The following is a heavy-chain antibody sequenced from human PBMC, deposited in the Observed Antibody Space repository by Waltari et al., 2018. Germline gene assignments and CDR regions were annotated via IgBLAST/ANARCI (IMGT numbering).Heavy chain of an antibody. CDR2: IRGSGGST. CDR1: GFTFSSYG. V-gene: IGHV3-23*01. D-gene: IGHD6-19*01. CDR3: AKYGSGLDY. Sequence: EVQLLESGGGLVQPGGSLRLLCAASGFTFSSYGMSWVRQAPGKGLEWVSAIRGSGGSTYYAGSVKGRFTISRDNSKNTLYLQMNSLRAEDTAVYYCAKYGSGLDYWGQGTLVTVSS. J-gene: IGHJ4*02.